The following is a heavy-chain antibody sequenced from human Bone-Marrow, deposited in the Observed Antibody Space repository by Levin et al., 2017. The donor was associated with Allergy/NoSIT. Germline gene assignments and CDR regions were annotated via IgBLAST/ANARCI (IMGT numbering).Heavy chain of an antibody. CDR3: ARDEYRSAWLPFI. D-gene: IGHD6-13*01. J-gene: IGHJ1*01. V-gene: IGHV3-30*01. CDR1: GFSFSSYA. CDR2: TTFDGTIE. Sequence: GGSLRLSCAASGFSFSSYAMHWVRQAPGKGLQWVATTTFDGTIEYYPDSLRGRLTISRDNSKNTLFLTINSLKPEDTAMYYCARDEYRSAWLPFIWGQGTLVTVSS.